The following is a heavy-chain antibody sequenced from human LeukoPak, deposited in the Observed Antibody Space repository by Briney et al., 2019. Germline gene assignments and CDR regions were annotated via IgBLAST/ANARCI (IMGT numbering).Heavy chain of an antibody. J-gene: IGHJ4*02. D-gene: IGHD2-2*01. Sequence: PSETLSLTCTVSGGSITSSNYYWGWIRQPPGKGLEWIGSIYYSGGTYYNPSLTSRVTISVDTSKNQCSLKLSSVTAADTALYYCALRTMPPYYFDYWGQGTLVTASS. V-gene: IGHV4-39*01. CDR2: IYYSGGT. CDR1: GGSITSSNYY. CDR3: ALRTMPPYYFDY.